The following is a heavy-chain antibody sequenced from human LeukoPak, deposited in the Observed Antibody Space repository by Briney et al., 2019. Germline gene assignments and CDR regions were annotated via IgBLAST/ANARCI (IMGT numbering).Heavy chain of an antibody. CDR3: ARDVVGCYHLFTEGH. Sequence: GGSLRLSCAASGFTFSTNGMAWVRQAPGKGLEWVANIRQGGTKKNYADSVQGRFTVSRDNSENSLYLQMRSLRVEDTGVYYCARDVVGCYHLFTEGHSGQGTLVTV. J-gene: IGHJ4*02. CDR2: IRQGGTKK. V-gene: IGHV3-7*04. CDR1: GFTFSTNG. D-gene: IGHD2-21*01.